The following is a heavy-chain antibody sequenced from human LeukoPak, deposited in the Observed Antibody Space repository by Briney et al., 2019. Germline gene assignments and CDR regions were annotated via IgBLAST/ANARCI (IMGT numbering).Heavy chain of an antibody. CDR3: AKDKHHYYDSSGYYSPSDY. Sequence: AGGSLRLSCAASGFTFDDYAMHWVRQAQGKGLEWVSLISWDGGSTYYADSVKGRFTISRDNSKNSLYLQMNSLRAEDTALYYCAKDKHHYYDSSGYYSPSDYWGQGTLVTVSS. D-gene: IGHD3-22*01. V-gene: IGHV3-43D*03. CDR1: GFTFDDYA. CDR2: ISWDGGST. J-gene: IGHJ4*02.